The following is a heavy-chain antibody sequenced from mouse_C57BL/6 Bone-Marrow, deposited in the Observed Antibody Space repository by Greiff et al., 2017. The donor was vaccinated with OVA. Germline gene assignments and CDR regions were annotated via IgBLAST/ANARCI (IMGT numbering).Heavy chain of an antibody. J-gene: IGHJ1*03. Sequence: EVKLVESGEGLVKPGGSLKLSCAASGFTFSSYAMSWVRQTPEKRLEWVAYISSGGDYIYYADTVKGRFTISRDNARNTLYLQMSSLKSEDTAMYYCTRDPFITTVVSDWYFDVWGTGTTVTVSS. CDR1: GFTFSSYA. CDR2: ISSGGDYI. CDR3: TRDPFITTVVSDWYFDV. D-gene: IGHD1-1*01. V-gene: IGHV5-9-1*02.